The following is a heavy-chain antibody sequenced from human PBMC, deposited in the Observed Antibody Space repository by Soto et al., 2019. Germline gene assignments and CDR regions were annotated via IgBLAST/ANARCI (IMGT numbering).Heavy chain of an antibody. Sequence: SVKVSCKASGGTFSSYAISWVRQAPGQGLEWMGGIIPIFGTANYAQKFQGRVAITADESTSTAYMELSSLRSEDTAVYYCARGERITFGGVIVPEDFDYWGQGTLVTVSS. CDR1: GGTFSSYA. V-gene: IGHV1-69*13. CDR2: IIPIFGTA. J-gene: IGHJ4*02. CDR3: ARGERITFGGVIVPEDFDY. D-gene: IGHD3-16*02.